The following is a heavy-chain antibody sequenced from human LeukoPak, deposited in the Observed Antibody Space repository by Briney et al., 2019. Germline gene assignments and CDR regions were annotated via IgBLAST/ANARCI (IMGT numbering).Heavy chain of an antibody. CDR3: ARVPSPTKYYDILTGAEYNWFDP. D-gene: IGHD3-9*01. CDR1: GYTFTGYY. J-gene: IGHJ5*02. CDR2: INPNSGGT. V-gene: IGHV1-2*02. Sequence: ASVKVSCKASGYTFTGYYMHWVRQAPGQGLEWMGWINPNSGGTNYAQKFQGRVTMTRDTSISTAYMELSRLRSDDTAVYYCARVPSPTKYYDILTGAEYNWFDPWGQGTLVTVPS.